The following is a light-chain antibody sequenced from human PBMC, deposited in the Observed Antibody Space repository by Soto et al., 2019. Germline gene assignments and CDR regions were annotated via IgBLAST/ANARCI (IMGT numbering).Light chain of an antibody. J-gene: IGKJ5*01. CDR2: GAS. CDR3: QHYNNWPPIT. CDR1: QSVASN. Sequence: EIVMTQSPATLSVSPAGRSTLSCRASQSVASNLAWYQQKPGQAPTLLIYGASTRATGIPARFSGSGSGTEFTLTISSLQSEDFAVYYCQHYNNWPPITFGQGTRLEIK. V-gene: IGKV3-15*01.